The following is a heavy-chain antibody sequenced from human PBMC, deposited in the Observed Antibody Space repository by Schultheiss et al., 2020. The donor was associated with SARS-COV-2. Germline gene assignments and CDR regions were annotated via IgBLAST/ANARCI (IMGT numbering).Heavy chain of an antibody. J-gene: IGHJ5*02. CDR1: GYSISSGYY. CDR3: ARNYDSSGYYYGP. V-gene: IGHV4-38-2*01. CDR2: IYSSGST. Sequence: SETLSLTCAVSGYSISSGYYWGWIRQPPGKGLEWIGYIYSSGSTYYNPSLKSRVTISVDTSKNQFSLKLSSVTAADTAVYYCARNYDSSGYYYGPWGQGTLVTVSS. D-gene: IGHD3-22*01.